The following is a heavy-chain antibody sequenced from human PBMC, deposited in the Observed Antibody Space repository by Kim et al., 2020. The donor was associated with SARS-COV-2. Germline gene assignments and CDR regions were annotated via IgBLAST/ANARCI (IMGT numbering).Heavy chain of an antibody. CDR1: GDSIGPSC. D-gene: IGHD3-10*01. CDR3: ARAVFDSETYSGGFYYMDV. V-gene: IGHV4-59*01. Sequence: SETLSLTCTVSGDSIGPSCWSWIRQTPGKGLEWIGYISDSGSATYNPSFKNRFSLFLLASQRQISLDLSSVTAADSAVYYCARAVFDSETYSGGFYYMDV. CDR2: ISDSGSA. J-gene: IGHJ6*03.